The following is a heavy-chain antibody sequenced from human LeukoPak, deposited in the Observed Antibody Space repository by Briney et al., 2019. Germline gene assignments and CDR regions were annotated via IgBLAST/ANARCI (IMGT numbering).Heavy chain of an antibody. CDR3: AKEWFTMIVVGFFQH. CDR2: IMQDGSER. D-gene: IGHD3-22*01. CDR1: GFPFSNYW. J-gene: IGHJ1*01. V-gene: IGHV3-7*05. Sequence: PGGSLRLSCGASGFPFSNYWMSWVRQAPGKGLEWMANIMQDGSERYYADSVKGRFTISRDNAKNSLYLQMNSLRAEDTAVYYCAKEWFTMIVVGFFQHWGQGTLVTVSS.